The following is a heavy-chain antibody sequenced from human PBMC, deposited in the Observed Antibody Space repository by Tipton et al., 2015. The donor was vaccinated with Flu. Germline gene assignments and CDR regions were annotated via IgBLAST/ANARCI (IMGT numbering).Heavy chain of an antibody. CDR1: GSSIGNRYY. CDR3: ARRDYRNYVSDPKNWFDS. J-gene: IGHJ5*01. D-gene: IGHD4-11*01. Sequence: LRLSCSVSGSSIGNRYYWAWIRQPPGKGLEWIGNIHQSGNTYYNPSLKSRLTIAVDRSQNQFSLKLSSVTAADTAVYYCARRDYRNYVSDPKNWFDSWGQGTLVTVPS. V-gene: IGHV4-38-2*01. CDR2: IHQSGNT.